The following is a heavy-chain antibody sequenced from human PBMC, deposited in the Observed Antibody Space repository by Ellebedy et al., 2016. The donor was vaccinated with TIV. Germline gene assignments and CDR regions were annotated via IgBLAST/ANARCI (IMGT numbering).Heavy chain of an antibody. J-gene: IGHJ2*01. CDR3: ARGGYSGSSHWYFDL. CDR1: GFTVSSNY. CDR2: IYSGGST. D-gene: IGHD1-26*01. Sequence: GGSLRLSCAASGFTVSSNYMSWVRQAPGKGLEWVSVIYSGGSTYYADSVKGRFTISRDNSKNTLYLQMNSLRAEDTAVYYCARGGYSGSSHWYFDLWGRGTLVTVSS. V-gene: IGHV3-53*01.